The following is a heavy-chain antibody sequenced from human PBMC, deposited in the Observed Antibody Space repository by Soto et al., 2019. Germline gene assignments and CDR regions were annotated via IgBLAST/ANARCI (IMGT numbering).Heavy chain of an antibody. CDR2: INAGNGNT. V-gene: IGHV1-3*01. Sequence: ASVKVSCKASGYTFTSYAMHWVRQAPGQRLEWMGWINAGNGNTKYSQKFQGRVTITTDTSASTAYMELSSLRSEDTAVYYCASSLIIWGGGSPRESYNWFDPWGQGTLVTVSS. J-gene: IGHJ5*02. CDR3: ASSLIIWGGGSPRESYNWFDP. CDR1: GYTFTSYA. D-gene: IGHD2-15*01.